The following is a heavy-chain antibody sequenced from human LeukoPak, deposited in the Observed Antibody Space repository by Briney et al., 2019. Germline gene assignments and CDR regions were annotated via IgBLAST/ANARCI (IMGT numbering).Heavy chain of an antibody. CDR2: ISAYNGNT. D-gene: IGHD3-10*01. CDR1: GYTFTSYG. V-gene: IGHV1-18*01. J-gene: IGHJ4*02. CDR3: ARDPRDYYGSESGYFDY. Sequence: ASVKVSCKASGYTFTSYGISWVRQAPGQGLEWMGWISAYNGNTNYAQKLQGRVTMTTDTSTSTAYMELRSLRSDDTAVYYCARDPRDYYGSESGYFDYWGQGTLVTVSS.